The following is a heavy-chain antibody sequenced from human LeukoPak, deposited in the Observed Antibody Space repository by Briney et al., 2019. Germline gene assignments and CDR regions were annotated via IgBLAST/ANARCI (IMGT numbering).Heavy chain of an antibody. J-gene: IGHJ2*01. CDR3: ARDGGRGSYDFWSGYYWAGEDWYFDL. V-gene: IGHV3-7*01. CDR2: IKQDGSEK. CDR1: GFTVSGYY. D-gene: IGHD3-3*01. Sequence: GGSLRLSCAASGFTVSGYYMSWVRQAPGKGLEWVANIKQDGSEKYYVDSVKGRFTISRDNAKNSLYLQMNSLRAEDTAVYYCARDGGRGSYDFWSGYYWAGEDWYFDLWGRGTLVTVSS.